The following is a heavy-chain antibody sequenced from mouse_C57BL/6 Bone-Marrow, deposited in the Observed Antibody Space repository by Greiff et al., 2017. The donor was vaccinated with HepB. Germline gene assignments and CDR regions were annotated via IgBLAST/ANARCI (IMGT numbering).Heavy chain of an antibody. D-gene: IGHD2-1*01. Sequence: VQLQQSVAELVRPGASVKLSCTASGFNIKNTYMHWVKQRPEQGLEWIGRIDPASGNTKYDPKFQGKATITADKSSNTAYLQLSSLTSEDTAIYSCARRTIYYGNVYYFDYWGQGTTLTVSS. CDR3: ARRTIYYGNVYYFDY. CDR2: IDPASGNT. V-gene: IGHV14-3*01. J-gene: IGHJ2*01. CDR1: GFNIKNTY.